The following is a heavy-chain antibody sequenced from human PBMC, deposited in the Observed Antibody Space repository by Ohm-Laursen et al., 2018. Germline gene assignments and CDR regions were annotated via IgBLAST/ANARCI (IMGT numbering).Heavy chain of an antibody. CDR1: GLTFSNYW. D-gene: IGHD1-14*01. V-gene: IGHV3-74*01. CDR2: INSDGSTT. Sequence: SLRLSCSASGLTFSNYWMGWVRQAPRKGLVWVSHINSDGSTTSYADSVKGRFTISRDNAKNTLYLQMNSLRAEDTAVYYCARVVYYYDYWGQGTLLTVSS. J-gene: IGHJ4*02. CDR3: ARVVYYYDY.